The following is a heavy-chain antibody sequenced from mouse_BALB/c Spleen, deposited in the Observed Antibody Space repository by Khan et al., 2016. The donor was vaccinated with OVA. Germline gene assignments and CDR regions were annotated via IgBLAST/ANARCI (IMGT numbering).Heavy chain of an antibody. V-gene: IGHV14-3*02. Sequence: EVQLQESGAELVKPGASVKLSCSASGFNIKDTYIHWMKQRPEQGLEWIGRIDTPNDDPKYGAKFQAKATLTADTSSNTAYLQLSSLTSEDTAVYYCATLYGIPFAFWGHGTLVSVSA. CDR3: ATLYGIPFAF. CDR2: IDTPNDDP. CDR1: GFNIKDTY. J-gene: IGHJ3*01. D-gene: IGHD2-1*01.